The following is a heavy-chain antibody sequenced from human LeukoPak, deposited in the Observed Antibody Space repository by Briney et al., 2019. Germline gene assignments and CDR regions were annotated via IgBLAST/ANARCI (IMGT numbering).Heavy chain of an antibody. V-gene: IGHV5-51*01. CDR2: IYPDDSDT. CDR1: GYSFTSYW. Sequence: GESLKISCKGSGYSFTSYWIGWVRQMPGKGLEWMGIIYPDDSDTRYSPSFQGQVTISADKSISTAYLQWSSLKASDTAMYYCARTLGYCSSTSCPRGLVWFDPWGQGTLVTVSS. J-gene: IGHJ5*02. CDR3: ARTLGYCSSTSCPRGLVWFDP. D-gene: IGHD2-2*01.